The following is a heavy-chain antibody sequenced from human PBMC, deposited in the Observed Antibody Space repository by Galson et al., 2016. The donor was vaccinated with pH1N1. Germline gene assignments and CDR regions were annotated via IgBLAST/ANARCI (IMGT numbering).Heavy chain of an antibody. CDR1: GFSLSTSGVC. J-gene: IGHJ6*02. D-gene: IGHD6-13*01. V-gene: IGHV2-70*11. Sequence: PALVKPTQTLTLTCTFSGFSLSTSGVCVSWIRQPPGKALEWLARIDWDDDKYYGTSLQTRLTISKDTSKNQVVLTMTNMDPVDTATYYCARMLTPYSSSSWGMDVWGLGTTVTVSS. CDR2: IDWDDDK. CDR3: ARMLTPYSSSSWGMDV.